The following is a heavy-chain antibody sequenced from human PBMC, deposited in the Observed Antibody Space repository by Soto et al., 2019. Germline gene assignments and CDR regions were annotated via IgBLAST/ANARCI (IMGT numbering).Heavy chain of an antibody. J-gene: IGHJ1*01. CDR3: ERQDDFGSGSSYNRPFYF. V-gene: IGHV4-39*01. CDR1: GGSISSSSYY. D-gene: IGHD3-10*01. CDR2: IYYSGNT. Sequence: QLQLQESGPGLVKPSETLSLTCTVSGGSISSSSYYWGWLRQPTGKGLEWIGSIYYSGNTNYNPSLKSRVTNSADGANNPCSMRLSSVTAADTAVYYCERQDDFGSGSSYNRPFYFWGKGTLVTVSS.